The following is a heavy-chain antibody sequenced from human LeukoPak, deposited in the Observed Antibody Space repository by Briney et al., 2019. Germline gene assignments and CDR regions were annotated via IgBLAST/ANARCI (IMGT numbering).Heavy chain of an antibody. Sequence: GGSLRLSCAASGFTFSSYWMTWVRQAPGKGLEWVANIKQDGSEKYYVDSVKGRFTTSRDNAKNSLYLQMNSLRAEDTAVYYCARGMSSGYDFDYWGQGTLVTVSS. CDR2: IKQDGSEK. J-gene: IGHJ4*02. CDR1: GFTFSSYW. D-gene: IGHD5-12*01. V-gene: IGHV3-7*01. CDR3: ARGMSSGYDFDY.